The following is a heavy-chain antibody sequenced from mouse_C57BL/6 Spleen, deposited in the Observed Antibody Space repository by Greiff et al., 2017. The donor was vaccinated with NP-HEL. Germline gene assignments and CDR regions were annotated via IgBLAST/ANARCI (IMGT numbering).Heavy chain of an antibody. CDR2: IYPGDGDT. V-gene: IGHV1S56*01. CDR3: ASPGSSYWYFDV. J-gene: IGHJ1*03. CDR1: GYTFTSYD. D-gene: IGHD1-1*01. Sequence: VQLQQSGPELVKPGASVKLSCKASGYTFTSYDINWVKQRPGQGLEWIGWIYPGDGDTNYNGKFKGKATLTADKSSSTAYMQLSSLTSEDSAVYFCASPGSSYWYFDVWGTGTTVTVSS.